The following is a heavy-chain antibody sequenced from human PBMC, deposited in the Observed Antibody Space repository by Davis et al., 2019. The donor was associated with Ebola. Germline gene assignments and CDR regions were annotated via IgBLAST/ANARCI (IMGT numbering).Heavy chain of an antibody. CDR1: GGSFSGYY. V-gene: IGHV4-59*01. CDR2: IYYGGTT. J-gene: IGHJ6*03. CDR3: ARRSIAARRTDYYYYYMDV. Sequence: SETLSLTCAVYGGSFSGYYWSWIRQPPGKGLEWIGNIYYGGTTNYNPSLKSRVTISGDTSKNQFSLNVNSVTAADTAMYYCARRSIAARRTDYYYYYMDVWGKGTTVTVFS. D-gene: IGHD6-6*01.